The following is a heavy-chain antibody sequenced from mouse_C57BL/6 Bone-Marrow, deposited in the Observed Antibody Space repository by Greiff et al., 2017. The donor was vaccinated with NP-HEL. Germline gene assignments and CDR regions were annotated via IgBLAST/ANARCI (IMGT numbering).Heavy chain of an antibody. CDR2: ISSGGSYT. D-gene: IGHD2-2*01. Sequence: EVKLMESGGDLVKPGGSLKLSCAASGFTFSSYGMSWVRQTPDKRLEWVATISSGGSYTYYPDSVKGRFTISRDNAKNTLYLQMSSLKSEDTAMYYCARHGSTMVRDYFDYWGQGTTLTVSS. CDR1: GFTFSSYG. V-gene: IGHV5-6*01. CDR3: ARHGSTMVRDYFDY. J-gene: IGHJ2*01.